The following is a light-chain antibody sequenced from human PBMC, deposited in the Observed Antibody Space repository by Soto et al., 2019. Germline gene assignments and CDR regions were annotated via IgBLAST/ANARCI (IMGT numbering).Light chain of an antibody. V-gene: IGKV3-15*01. CDR3: QQSYSRVFT. CDR1: QSVSSN. Sequence: EIVMTQSPATLSVSPGERATLSCRASQSVSSNLAWYQQKPGQAPSLLIYGASTRATGTPARFSGSGSGTEFTLTISSLQSEDFAVYYCQQSYSRVFTFGPGTKVDF. CDR2: GAS. J-gene: IGKJ3*01.